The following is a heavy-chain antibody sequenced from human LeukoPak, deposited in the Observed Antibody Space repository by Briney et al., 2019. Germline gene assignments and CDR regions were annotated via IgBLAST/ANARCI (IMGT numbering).Heavy chain of an antibody. CDR1: GFTLSNSW. V-gene: IGHV3-74*01. D-gene: IGHD5-24*01. Sequence: PGGSLRLSCAASGFTLSNSWMHWVRQAPGKGLVWVSRTNGDGSDTSYADSVKGRFTISRDNSKNTLYLQMNSLRAEDTAVYYCARAAWLDYWGQGTLVTVSS. J-gene: IGHJ4*02. CDR3: ARAAWLDY. CDR2: TNGDGSDT.